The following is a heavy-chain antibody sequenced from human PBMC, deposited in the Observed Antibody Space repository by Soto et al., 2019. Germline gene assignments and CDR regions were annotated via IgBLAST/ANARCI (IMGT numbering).Heavy chain of an antibody. CDR2: IIPIFGTA. CDR3: ARDRLGYSGYDYMSRRNTYYYYYGMDV. V-gene: IGHV1-69*13. D-gene: IGHD5-12*01. CDR1: GGTFSSYA. Sequence: SVKVSCKASGGTFSSYAISWVRQAPGQGLEWMRGIIPIFGTANYAQKFQGRVTITADESTSTAYMELSSLRSEDTAVYYCARDRLGYSGYDYMSRRNTYYYYYGMDVWGQGTTVTVSS. J-gene: IGHJ6*02.